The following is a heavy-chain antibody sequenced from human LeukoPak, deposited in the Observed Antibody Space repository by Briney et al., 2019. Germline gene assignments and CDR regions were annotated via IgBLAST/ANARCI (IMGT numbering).Heavy chain of an antibody. Sequence: PGGSLRLSCAASGFTFSSYWMHWVRQAAGKGLEWVAVISYDGSNKYYADSVKGRFTISRDNSKNTLYLQMNSLRAEDTAVYYCAKDHIDYGDYDYYFDYWGQGTLVAVSS. CDR2: ISYDGSNK. J-gene: IGHJ4*02. V-gene: IGHV3-30*18. CDR1: GFTFSSYW. CDR3: AKDHIDYGDYDYYFDY. D-gene: IGHD4-17*01.